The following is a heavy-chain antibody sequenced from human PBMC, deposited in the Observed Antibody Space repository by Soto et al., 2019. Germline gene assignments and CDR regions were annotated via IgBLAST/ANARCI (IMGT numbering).Heavy chain of an antibody. V-gene: IGHV3-30-3*01. CDR2: ISYDGSNK. Sequence: LRLSCAASRFTFSNYAIHWVRQAPGKGLEWVAVISYDGSNKYYTDSVKGRFIISRDNSENTLYLQMSSLRAEDTAVYYCARDYSYQRSMDVWGQGTTVTVSS. J-gene: IGHJ6*02. D-gene: IGHD2-15*01. CDR1: RFTFSNYA. CDR3: ARDYSYQRSMDV.